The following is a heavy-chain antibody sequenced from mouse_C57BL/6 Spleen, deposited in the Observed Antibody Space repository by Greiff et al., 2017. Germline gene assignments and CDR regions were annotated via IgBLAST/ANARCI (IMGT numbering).Heavy chain of an antibody. CDR2: ISYSGST. V-gene: IGHV3-8*01. D-gene: IGHD2-5*01. CDR1: GYSITSDY. J-gene: IGHJ4*01. Sequence: VQLQQSGPGLAKPSQTLSLTCSVTGYSITSDYWNWIRKFPGTKLEYMGYISYSGSTYYNPSLKSRISITRDTSKNQYYLQLNSVTTEDTATYYCASSDYSNGYAMDYWGQGTSVTVSS. CDR3: ASSDYSNGYAMDY.